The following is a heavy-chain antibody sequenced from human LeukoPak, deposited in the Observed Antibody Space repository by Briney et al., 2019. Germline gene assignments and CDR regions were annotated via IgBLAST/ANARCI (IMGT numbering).Heavy chain of an antibody. V-gene: IGHV4-34*01. J-gene: IGHJ4*02. D-gene: IGHD4-17*01. Sequence: SETLSLTCAVYGGSFSGYYWSWIRQPPGKGLEWIGEINHSGSTNYNPSLKSRVTISVDTSKNQFSLTLRSVTAADTAVYYCARGVYGDYVDFDYWGQGTLVTVSS. CDR1: GGSFSGYY. CDR2: INHSGST. CDR3: ARGVYGDYVDFDY.